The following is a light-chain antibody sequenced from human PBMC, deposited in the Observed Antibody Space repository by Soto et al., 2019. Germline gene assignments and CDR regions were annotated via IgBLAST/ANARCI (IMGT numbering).Light chain of an antibody. CDR2: GAS. J-gene: IGKJ1*01. CDR3: QQSYITPLT. CDR1: QSISSW. Sequence: DIQMTQSPSILSASLGDRVTITCRASQSISSWLAWYQQKPGKAPNLLIYGASSLQSGVPSRFSGSGSGTDFTLTISSLQPEDFATYFCQQSYITPLTFSQGTKVDIK. V-gene: IGKV1-39*01.